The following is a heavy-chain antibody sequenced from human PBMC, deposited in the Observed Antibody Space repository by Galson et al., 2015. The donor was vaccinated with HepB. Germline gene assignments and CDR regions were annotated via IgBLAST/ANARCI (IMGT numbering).Heavy chain of an antibody. CDR3: ARVGYCSSTSCYNWFDP. V-gene: IGHV1-69*13. J-gene: IGHJ5*02. D-gene: IGHD2-2*03. Sequence: SVKVSCKASGGTFRSYAISWVRQAPGQGLEWMGGIIPIFGTANYAQKFQGRVTITADDSTSTAYMELSSLRSEDTAVYYCARVGYCSSTSCYNWFDPWGQGTLVTVSS. CDR1: GGTFRSYA. CDR2: IIPIFGTA.